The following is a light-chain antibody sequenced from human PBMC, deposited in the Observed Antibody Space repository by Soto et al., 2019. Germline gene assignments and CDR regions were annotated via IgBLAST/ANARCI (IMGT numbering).Light chain of an antibody. V-gene: IGKV1-27*01. J-gene: IGKJ3*01. Sequence: DIQMTQSPSSLSASVGYRVTITCRASQAISNYVAWYQQRPGKVPKLLIYTASTLQSGVPSRFSGSGSGTDFTLTISSLQPEDVATYYCQMHNSAPFSFGPGTKVDIK. CDR3: QMHNSAPFS. CDR1: QAISNY. CDR2: TAS.